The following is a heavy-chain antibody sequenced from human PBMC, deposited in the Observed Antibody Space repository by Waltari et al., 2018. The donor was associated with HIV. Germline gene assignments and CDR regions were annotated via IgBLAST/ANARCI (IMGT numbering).Heavy chain of an antibody. D-gene: IGHD3-10*01. CDR3: TSEEDYGSGSHFDY. Sequence: EVQLVESGGDLLKPGGGLRLSCAASGLTLNSLWTSWVRQAPGKGLEWVGRIKTKGDGGATDYAAAVKGRFTISRDDSKNTVYLQMNSLKIEDTAVYYCTSEEDYGSGSHFDYWGQGTLVTVSS. CDR2: IKTKGDGGAT. CDR1: GLTLNSLW. J-gene: IGHJ4*02. V-gene: IGHV3-15*01.